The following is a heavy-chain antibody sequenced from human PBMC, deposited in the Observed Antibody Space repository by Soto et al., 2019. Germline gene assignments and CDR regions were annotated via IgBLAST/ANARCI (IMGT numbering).Heavy chain of an antibody. Sequence: PSDALSLTCTVSGVSISSYYWSWILQPPGKGLEWIGYIYYSGSTNYNPSLKSRVTISVDRSKNQFSLKLSSVTAADTAVYYCARMFFYDPRCYPFDYWGQGMIVTVSS. CDR1: GVSISSYY. CDR2: IYYSGST. CDR3: ARMFFYDPRCYPFDY. J-gene: IGHJ4*02. D-gene: IGHD3-22*01. V-gene: IGHV4-59*12.